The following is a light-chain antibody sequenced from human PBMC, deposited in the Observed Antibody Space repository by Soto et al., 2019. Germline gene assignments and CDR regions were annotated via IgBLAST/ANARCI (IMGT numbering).Light chain of an antibody. CDR2: GAS. CDR1: QSVSSNS. J-gene: IGKJ2*01. CDR3: QQYGGSPPYT. V-gene: IGKV3-20*01. Sequence: VLTHSPGTLSLSPGERATLSCRASQSVSSNSLVWYQQKPGQAPRLLIYGASIRATGIPDRFSGSGSGTDFTLTIDRLEPEDFAVYYCQQYGGSPPYTFGQGTKLEI.